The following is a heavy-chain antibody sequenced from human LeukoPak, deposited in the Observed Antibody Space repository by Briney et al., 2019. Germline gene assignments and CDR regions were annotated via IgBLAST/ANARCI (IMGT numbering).Heavy chain of an antibody. CDR1: GFTFSSYA. D-gene: IGHD3-22*01. V-gene: IGHV3-23*01. J-gene: IGHJ4*02. Sequence: GGSLRLSCAASGFTFSSYAMSWVRQAPGKGLGWVSAISGSGGSTYYADSVKGRFTISRDNSKNTLYLQMNSLRAEDTAVYYCAKELGYYYDSSGYTDYWGQGTLVTVSS. CDR3: AKELGYYYDSSGYTDY. CDR2: ISGSGGST.